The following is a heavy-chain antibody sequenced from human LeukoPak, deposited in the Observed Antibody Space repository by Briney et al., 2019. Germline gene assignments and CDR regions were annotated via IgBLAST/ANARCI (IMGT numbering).Heavy chain of an antibody. CDR3: ARGQTIVGATGDF. J-gene: IGHJ4*02. Sequence: SETLSFTCAVYGGSFSGYYWSWIRQPPGKGLEWIGDINHSGSTNYNPSLKSRVTISVDTSKNQFSLKLSSVTAADTAVYYCARGQTIVGATGDFWGQGTLVTVSS. CDR1: GGSFSGYY. D-gene: IGHD1-26*01. V-gene: IGHV4-34*01. CDR2: INHSGST.